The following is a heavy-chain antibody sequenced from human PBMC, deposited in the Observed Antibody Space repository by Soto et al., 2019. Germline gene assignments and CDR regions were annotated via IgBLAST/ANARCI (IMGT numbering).Heavy chain of an antibody. CDR3: ARDAMRYCSSTSCYAFDI. J-gene: IGHJ3*02. CDR1: GFTFSSYS. V-gene: IGHV3-21*01. Sequence: GGSLRLSCAASGFTFSSYSMNWVRQAPGKGLEWVSSISSSSSYIYYADSVKGRFTISRDNAKNSLYLQMNSLRAEDTAGYYCARDAMRYCSSTSCYAFDIWGQGTMVTVSS. D-gene: IGHD2-2*01. CDR2: ISSSSSYI.